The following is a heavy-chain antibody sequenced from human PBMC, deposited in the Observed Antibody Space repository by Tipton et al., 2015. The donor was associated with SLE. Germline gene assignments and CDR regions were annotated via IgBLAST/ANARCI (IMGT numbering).Heavy chain of an antibody. CDR3: ARGLLEWSDY. J-gene: IGHJ4*02. D-gene: IGHD3-3*01. CDR1: GGSFSGYY. V-gene: IGHV4-34*01. CDR2: INHSGST. Sequence: GLVKPSETLSLTCAVYGGSFSGYYWSWIRQPPGKGLEWIGEINHSGSTNYNPSLKSRVTISVDTSKNQFSLKLSSVTAADTAVYYCARGLLEWSDYWGQGTLVTVSS.